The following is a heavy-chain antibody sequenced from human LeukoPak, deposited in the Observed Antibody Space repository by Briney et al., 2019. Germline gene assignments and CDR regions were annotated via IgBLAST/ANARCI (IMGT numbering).Heavy chain of an antibody. CDR2: YNPNSGDT. CDR3: ARGXPRGNGXDY. D-gene: IGHD3-10*01. V-gene: IGHV1-2*02. CDR1: GYTFTSYY. J-gene: IGHJ4*02. Sequence: KTXGYTFTSYYMHWVRQAPGQGLEWMAMYNPNSGDTTFSQRFQDRVTMTRDTSVNTAFMGLSRLKSDDTAVYYCARGXPRGNGXDYWGQGTXVSVSS.